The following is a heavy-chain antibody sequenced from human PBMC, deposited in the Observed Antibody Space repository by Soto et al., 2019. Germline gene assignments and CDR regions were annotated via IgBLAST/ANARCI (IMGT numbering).Heavy chain of an antibody. V-gene: IGHV1-69*12. CDR2: IIPIFGTA. J-gene: IGHJ6*02. Sequence: QVQLVQSGAEVKKPGSSVKVSCKASGGTFSSYAISWVRQAPGQGLEWMGGIIPIFGTANYAQKFQGRVTITADESTXXAXMXXSSLRSEDTAVYYCARVGTLVPAALPPYYYYGMDVWGQGTTVTVSS. CDR1: GGTFSSYA. D-gene: IGHD2-2*01. CDR3: ARVGTLVPAALPPYYYYGMDV.